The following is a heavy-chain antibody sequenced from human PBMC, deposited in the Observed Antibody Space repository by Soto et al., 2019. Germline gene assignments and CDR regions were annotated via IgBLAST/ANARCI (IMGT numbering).Heavy chain of an antibody. V-gene: IGHV4-59*01. Sequence: SEPLSRPCTVSVGSISSSYWSWIRQPPGKGLEWIGYIYYSGSTNYNPSLKSRVTISVDTSKNQFSLKLSSVTAADTAVYYCARATGEVWFDPWGQGTLVTVSS. D-gene: IGHD7-27*01. CDR2: IYYSGST. CDR1: VGSISSSY. CDR3: ARATGEVWFDP. J-gene: IGHJ5*02.